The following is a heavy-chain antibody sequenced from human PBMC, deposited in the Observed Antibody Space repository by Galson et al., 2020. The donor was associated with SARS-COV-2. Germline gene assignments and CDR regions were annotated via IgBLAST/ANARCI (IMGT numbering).Heavy chain of an antibody. V-gene: IGHV4-31*03. CDR2: IYDTGSP. CDR1: GGSFGSGGFY. J-gene: IGHJ4*02. CDR3: ARDRNYDSSGNYWFDY. Sequence: SETLSLTCTVSGGSFGSGGFYWSWVRPHPGKGREWIGHIYDTGSPNYNPSLKSRATISADTSMNQFSLKLTSVTAADTAVYYCARDRNYDSSGNYWFDYWGQGTLVTVSS. D-gene: IGHD3-22*01.